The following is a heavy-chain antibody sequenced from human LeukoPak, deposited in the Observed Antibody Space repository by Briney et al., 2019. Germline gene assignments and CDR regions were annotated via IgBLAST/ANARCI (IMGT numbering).Heavy chain of an antibody. V-gene: IGHV3-7*03. CDR3: ARDQYDTWSRRGNFDS. D-gene: IGHD3-3*01. Sequence: GGSLRLSCAASGFTFSSYWMSWVRQAPGKGLEWVANIKLDGSEKNYVDSVKGRFTISRGNTKNSLDLQMNSLRVEDTAVFYCARDQYDTWSRRGNFDSWGQGTLVIVSS. CDR1: GFTFSSYW. J-gene: IGHJ4*02. CDR2: IKLDGSEK.